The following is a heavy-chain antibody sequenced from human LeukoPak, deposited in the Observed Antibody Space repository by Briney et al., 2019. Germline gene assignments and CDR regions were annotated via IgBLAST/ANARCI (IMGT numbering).Heavy chain of an antibody. D-gene: IGHD6-25*01. CDR3: ARQLPTAAADTRGYFDY. CDR1: GGSISIISSSTYY. J-gene: IGHJ4*02. V-gene: IGHV4-39*01. CDR2: LYYGENS. Sequence: AETLSLTCTVSGGSISIISSSTYYWGWIRQAPGKGLEWIGSLYYGENSHYNPSLNNRATLSVDTSNNQFSLKLTSVTAADAAVYFCARQLPTAAADTRGYFDYWGQGTLVTVSS.